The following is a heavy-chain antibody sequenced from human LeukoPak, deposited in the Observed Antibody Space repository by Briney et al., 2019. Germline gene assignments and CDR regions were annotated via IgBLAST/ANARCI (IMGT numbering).Heavy chain of an antibody. D-gene: IGHD1-26*01. CDR1: DGSINSYY. CDR2: IYYNGNT. V-gene: IGHV4-59*01. J-gene: IGHJ6*02. CDR3: ARGRSNYYGMDV. Sequence: SETLSLTCSVSDGSINSYYWNWIRRPPGKGLERIGYIYYNGNTNYSPSLKSRVTMSVDTSKNLFSLKVSSVTAADTAVYYSARGRSNYYGMDVWGQGTTVTVSS.